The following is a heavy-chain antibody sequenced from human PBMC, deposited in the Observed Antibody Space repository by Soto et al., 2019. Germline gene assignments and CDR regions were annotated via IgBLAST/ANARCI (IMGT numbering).Heavy chain of an antibody. CDR3: ASGEGQNGHDTRFDY. D-gene: IGHD5-12*01. Sequence: GGSLRLSCAASGFTFSSYSMNWVRQAPGKGLEWVSYICSSRSTIYYADSVKGRFTISRDNFKNTVYLQMIGLRPEDTAVYYCASGEGQNGHDTRFDYWGQGTLVTVSS. CDR2: ICSSRSTI. J-gene: IGHJ4*02. CDR1: GFTFSSYS. V-gene: IGHV3-48*01.